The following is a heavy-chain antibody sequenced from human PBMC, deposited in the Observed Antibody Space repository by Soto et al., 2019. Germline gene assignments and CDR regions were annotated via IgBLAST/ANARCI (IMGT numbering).Heavy chain of an antibody. J-gene: IGHJ4*02. CDR3: TTRGALGY. Sequence: EVQLVESGRGLVKPGESLRLSCAASDLSFSNAYINWVRQAPGKGLEWVGRIKSKTDGGTIDYAAPVKGRFIISRDDSSNTVYLQMNSLKTEDTAVYYCTTRGALGYWGQGTLVTVSS. V-gene: IGHV3-15*07. CDR1: DLSFSNAY. D-gene: IGHD2-15*01. CDR2: IKSKTDGGTI.